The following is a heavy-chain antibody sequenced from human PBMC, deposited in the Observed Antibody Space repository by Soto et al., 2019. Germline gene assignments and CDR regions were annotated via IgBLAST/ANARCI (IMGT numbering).Heavy chain of an antibody. CDR1: GYTFTSYG. CDR3: ARDIVYSSSAPWWFDP. V-gene: IGHV1-18*04. D-gene: IGHD6-6*01. Sequence: GASVKVSCKASGYTFTSYGISWVRQAPGQGLEWMGWISAYNGNTNYAQKLQGRVTMTTDTSTSTAYMELRSLRSDDTAVYYCARDIVYSSSAPWWFDPWGQGTLVTVSS. CDR2: ISAYNGNT. J-gene: IGHJ5*02.